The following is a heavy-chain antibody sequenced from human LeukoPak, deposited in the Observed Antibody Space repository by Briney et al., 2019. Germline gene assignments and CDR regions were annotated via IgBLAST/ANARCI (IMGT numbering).Heavy chain of an antibody. V-gene: IGHV3-13*01. CDR2: IGIAGDT. Sequence: GGSLRLSCAASGFTFSSYDMQCVRQVIGKGLEWVSAIGIAGDTHYSGSVKGRFTISRENAKNSLYLQMNSLRAGDTAVYYCARDPSGRGMDVWGQGTTVTVSS. CDR1: GFTFSSYD. D-gene: IGHD6-19*01. J-gene: IGHJ6*02. CDR3: ARDPSGRGMDV.